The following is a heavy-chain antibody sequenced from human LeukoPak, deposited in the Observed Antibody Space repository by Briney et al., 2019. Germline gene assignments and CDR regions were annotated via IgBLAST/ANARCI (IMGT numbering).Heavy chain of an antibody. CDR3: ARSSLAVAGSVFDY. CDR2: ISTYNGNI. J-gene: IGHJ4*02. V-gene: IGHV1-18*01. D-gene: IGHD6-19*01. CDR1: GYTFTSYG. Sequence: GASGKVSCTASGYTFTSYGISWVRQAPGQGLDWMGWISTYNGNIHYAQKLQGRVTMTTDTSTSRAYMELRSLRSDDTAVYYCARSSLAVAGSVFDYWGQGTLVTVSS.